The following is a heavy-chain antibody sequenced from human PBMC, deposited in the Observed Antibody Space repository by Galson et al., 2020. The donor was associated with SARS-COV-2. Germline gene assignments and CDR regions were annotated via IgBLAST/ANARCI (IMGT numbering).Heavy chain of an antibody. D-gene: IGHD4-17*01. CDR2: IYHSGST. J-gene: IGHJ6*02. Sequence: SETLSLTCAVSGGSISSSNWWSWVRQPPGKGLEWIGEIYHSGSTNYNPSLKSRVTISVDTSKNQFSLKLSSVTAADMAVYYCARILHDYGDYGYYGMDVWGQGTTVTVSS. CDR1: GGSISSSNW. CDR3: ARILHDYGDYGYYGMDV. V-gene: IGHV4-4*02.